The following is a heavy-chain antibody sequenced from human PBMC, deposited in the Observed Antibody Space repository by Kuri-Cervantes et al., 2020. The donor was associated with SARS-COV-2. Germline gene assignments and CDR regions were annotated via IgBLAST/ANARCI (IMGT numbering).Heavy chain of an antibody. CDR1: GGSISGYY. CDR3: ARGDERRTTRTFDY. V-gene: IGHV4-4*07. D-gene: IGHD1-1*01. J-gene: IGHJ4*02. CDR2: IYTSGST. Sequence: SETLSLTCTVSGGSISGYYRSWIRQPAGKGLEWIGRIYTSGSTNYNPSLKSRVTMSVDTSKNQFSLKLSSVTAADTAVYYCARGDERRTTRTFDYWGQGTLVTVSS.